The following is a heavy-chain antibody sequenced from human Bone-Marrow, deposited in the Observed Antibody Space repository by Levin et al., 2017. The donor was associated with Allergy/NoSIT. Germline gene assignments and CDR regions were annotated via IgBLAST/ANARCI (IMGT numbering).Heavy chain of an antibody. Sequence: GGSLRLSCAASGFTFSSYPMHWVRQAPGKGLDWVAAIWYDGSNKHYADSVKGRFTISRDNSKNTLYLQMNSLRAEDTAVYYCARDHPAAVDYWGQGTLVTVSS. D-gene: IGHD4-17*01. V-gene: IGHV3-33*01. CDR3: ARDHPAAVDY. CDR1: GFTFSSYP. J-gene: IGHJ4*02. CDR2: IWYDGSNK.